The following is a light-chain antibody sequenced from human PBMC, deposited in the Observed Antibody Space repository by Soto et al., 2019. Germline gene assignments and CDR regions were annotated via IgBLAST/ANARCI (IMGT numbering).Light chain of an antibody. CDR1: QNVRTF. J-gene: IGKJ1*01. V-gene: IGKV3-11*01. CDR3: QQHSHWPPWT. CDR2: AAS. Sequence: EVVLTQSPATLSLSPGERATLSCRASQNVRTFLDWYQQKPGQAPRLLIYAASNRATGIPARFSGSGSGTEFTLTISSLEPEDFAVYYCQQHSHWPPWTFGQGTRVEIQ.